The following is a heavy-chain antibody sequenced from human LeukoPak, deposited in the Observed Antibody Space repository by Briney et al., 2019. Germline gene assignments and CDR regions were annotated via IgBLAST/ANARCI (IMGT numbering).Heavy chain of an antibody. J-gene: IGHJ3*02. CDR2: IFHSGST. CDR3: ASTSITMIVVASAHAFDI. CDR1: GGSISNYY. V-gene: IGHV4-59*12. D-gene: IGHD3-22*01. Sequence: SETLSLTCTVSGGSISNYYWSWIRQPPGKGLEWIGFIFHSGSTNYNPSLKSRVTISVDRSKNQFSLKLSSVTAADTAVYYCASTSITMIVVASAHAFDIWGQGTMVTVSS.